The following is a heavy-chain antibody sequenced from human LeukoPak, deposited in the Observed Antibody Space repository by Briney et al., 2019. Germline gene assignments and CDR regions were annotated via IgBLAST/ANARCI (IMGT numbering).Heavy chain of an antibody. CDR1: GGSFSSEA. J-gene: IGHJ4*02. Sequence: SVKVSCKAFGGSFSSEAISWVRQAPGQGLEWMGGIIPIFGTANYAQKFQGRVTITTNESTSTAYMEVSSLRSEDTAVYYCGRKAGDCGGGSCYSIDYWGQGTLITVSS. V-gene: IGHV1-69*05. D-gene: IGHD2-15*01. CDR3: GRKAGDCGGGSCYSIDY. CDR2: IIPIFGTA.